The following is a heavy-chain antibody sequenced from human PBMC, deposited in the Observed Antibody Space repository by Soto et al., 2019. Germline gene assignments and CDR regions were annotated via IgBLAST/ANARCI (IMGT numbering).Heavy chain of an antibody. CDR1: GGSISSGGYY. CDR2: IYYSGST. CDR3: ARDAFPSGYSYGFDY. J-gene: IGHJ4*02. Sequence: QVQLQESGPGLVKPSQTLSLTCTVSGGSISSGGYYWSWIRQHPGKGLEWIGYIYYSGSTYYNPSLESRVTISVDTSKNQFSLKLSSVTAADTAVYYCARDAFPSGYSYGFDYWGQGTLVTVSS. D-gene: IGHD5-18*01. V-gene: IGHV4-31*03.